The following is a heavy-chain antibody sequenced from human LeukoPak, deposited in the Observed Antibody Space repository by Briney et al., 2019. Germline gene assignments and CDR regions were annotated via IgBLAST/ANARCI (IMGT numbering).Heavy chain of an antibody. CDR1: GFTFSSYG. Sequence: PGGSLRLSCAASGFTFSSYGMHWVRQAPGKGLEWVAVISYDGSNKYYADSVKGRFTISRDNSKNTLYLQMNSLRAEDTAVYYCASDDAGAENSSGFYYFDYWGQGTLVTVSS. J-gene: IGHJ4*02. CDR2: ISYDGSNK. D-gene: IGHD6-19*01. V-gene: IGHV3-30*03. CDR3: ASDDAGAENSSGFYYFDY.